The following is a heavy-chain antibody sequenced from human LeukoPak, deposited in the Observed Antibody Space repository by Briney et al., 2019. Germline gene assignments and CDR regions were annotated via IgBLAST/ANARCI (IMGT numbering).Heavy chain of an antibody. CDR1: GFTFSSYA. CDR2: ISGSGGST. Sequence: GGSLRLSCAASGFTFSSYAMSWVRQAPGKGLEWVSAISGSGGSTYYADSVKGRFITSRDNSKNTLYLQMNSLRAEDTAVYYCAKVILGGSHAFDIWGQGTMVTVSS. V-gene: IGHV3-23*01. CDR3: AKVILGGSHAFDI. D-gene: IGHD6-25*01. J-gene: IGHJ3*02.